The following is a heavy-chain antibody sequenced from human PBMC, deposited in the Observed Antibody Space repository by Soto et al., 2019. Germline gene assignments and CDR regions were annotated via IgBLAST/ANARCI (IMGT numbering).Heavy chain of an antibody. V-gene: IGHV1-69*12. CDR2: IIPIFGTA. CDR3: ARSVDTAMSNYYYYGMDV. J-gene: IGHJ6*02. CDR1: GGTFCSYA. D-gene: IGHD5-18*01. Sequence: QVQLVQSGAEVKKPGSSVKVSCKASGGTFCSYAISWVRQAPGQGLEWMGGIIPIFGTANYAQKFQGRVTITADESTSTAYMELSSLRSEDTAVYYCARSVDTAMSNYYYYGMDVWGQATTVTVSS.